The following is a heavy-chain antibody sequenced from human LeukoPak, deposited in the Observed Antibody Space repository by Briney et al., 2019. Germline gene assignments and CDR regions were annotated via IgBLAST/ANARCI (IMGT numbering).Heavy chain of an antibody. J-gene: IGHJ4*02. Sequence: GASVKVSCKTSGYTFTGYYMHWLRQAPGQGLEWMGWIDPNSGGTNYAQKFQGRVTMTRDMSITTAYMELSRLRSDDTAVYYCAPTAAAENYYFDYWGQGTLVTVSS. CDR2: IDPNSGGT. V-gene: IGHV1-2*02. CDR1: GYTFTGYY. CDR3: APTAAAENYYFDY. D-gene: IGHD6-13*01.